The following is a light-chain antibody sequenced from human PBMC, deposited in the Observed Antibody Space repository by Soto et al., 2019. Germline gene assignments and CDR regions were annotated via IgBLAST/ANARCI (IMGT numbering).Light chain of an antibody. CDR1: TFNIGNNY. J-gene: IGLJ2*01. CDR2: DNY. CDR3: GTWDSSLSGVV. V-gene: IGLV1-51*01. Sequence: QSVLTQPPSVSAAPGQKVTISCSGSTFNIGNNYVSWYQQFPGTAPKLLIYDNYKRPSGIPDRFSGSKSGTSATLGITGLQTGDEADYYCGTWDSSLSGVVFGGGTKLTVL.